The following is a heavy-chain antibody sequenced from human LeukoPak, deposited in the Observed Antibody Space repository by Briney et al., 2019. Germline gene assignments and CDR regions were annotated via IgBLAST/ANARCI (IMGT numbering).Heavy chain of an antibody. CDR3: AGAHCSGGSCYPPSWFDP. V-gene: IGHV1-69*05. J-gene: IGHJ5*02. CDR1: GGTFSSYA. D-gene: IGHD2-15*01. Sequence: SVKVSCKASGGTFSSYAISWVRRAPGQGLEWMGGIIPIFGTANYAQKFQGRVTITTDESTSTAYMELSSLRSEDTAVYYCAGAHCSGGSCYPPSWFDPWGQGTLVTVSS. CDR2: IIPIFGTA.